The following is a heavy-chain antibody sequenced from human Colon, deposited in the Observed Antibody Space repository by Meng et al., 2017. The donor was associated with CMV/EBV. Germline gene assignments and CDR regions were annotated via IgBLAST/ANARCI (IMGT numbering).Heavy chain of an antibody. D-gene: IGHD3-10*01. CDR1: FTFSGSA. Sequence: FTFSGSAIHWVRQASGKGLEWLGRIRSKATSYATAYAASVKGRFTISRDDSKNTAYLQMNSLKTEDTAVYYCTRHFYPMVRGVDIDYWGQGTLVTVSS. CDR3: TRHFYPMVRGVDIDY. J-gene: IGHJ4*02. CDR2: IRSKATSYAT. V-gene: IGHV3-73*01.